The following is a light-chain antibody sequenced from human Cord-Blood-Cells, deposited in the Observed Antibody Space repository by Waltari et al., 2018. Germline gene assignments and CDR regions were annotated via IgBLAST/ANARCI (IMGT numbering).Light chain of an antibody. V-gene: IGLV2-14*01. J-gene: IGLJ2*01. Sequence: QSALTQPASVSGSPGRSITISCTGTSSDVGGYNYVRKRPSGVSNRFSGSKSGNTASLTISGLQAEDEADYYCSSYTSSSTLVFGGGTKLTVL. CDR1: SSDVGGYNY. CDR3: SSYTSSSTLV.